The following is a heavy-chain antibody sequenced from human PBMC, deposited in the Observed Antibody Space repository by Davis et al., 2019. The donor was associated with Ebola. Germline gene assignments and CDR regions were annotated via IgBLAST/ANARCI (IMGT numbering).Heavy chain of an antibody. CDR1: GYTFISYD. CDR2: MNPNSGIT. J-gene: IGHJ6*02. D-gene: IGHD6-13*01. CDR3: ATNSGGIAAAGKGYYYYGMDV. V-gene: IGHV1-8*01. Sequence: AALVKVSCKASGYTFISYDINWVRQATGQGLEWMGWMNPNSGITGYAQKFQGRVTMTRNTSISTAYMELSSLRSEDTAVYYCATNSGGIAAAGKGYYYYGMDVWGQGTTVTVSS.